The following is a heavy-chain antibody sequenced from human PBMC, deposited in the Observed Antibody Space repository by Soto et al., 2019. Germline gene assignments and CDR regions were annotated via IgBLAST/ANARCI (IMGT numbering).Heavy chain of an antibody. CDR1: GFTFSSYA. J-gene: IGHJ4*02. CDR3: ARSPSRYLEY. Sequence: GGSLRLSCAASGFTFSSYAMSWVRQAPGKGLEWLSIISAGGDPTYYAGSVKARFTISRDDSKNTLYLQMNSLRADDTAIYYCARSPSRYLEYWGQGTLVTVSS. V-gene: IGHV3-23*01. CDR2: ISAGGDPT.